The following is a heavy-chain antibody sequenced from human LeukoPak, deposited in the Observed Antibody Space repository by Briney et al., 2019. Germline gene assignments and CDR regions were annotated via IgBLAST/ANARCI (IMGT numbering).Heavy chain of an antibody. D-gene: IGHD6-6*01. Sequence: GASVKVSCKASGYTFTGYYMQWMRQAPGQGLEWMGRINPNSGGTNYAQKFQGRVTMTRDTSISTAYMELSRLRSDDTAVYYCAVLYWSIAARPFDYWGQGTLVTVSS. V-gene: IGHV1-2*06. CDR3: AVLYWSIAARPFDY. J-gene: IGHJ4*02. CDR1: GYTFTGYY. CDR2: INPNSGGT.